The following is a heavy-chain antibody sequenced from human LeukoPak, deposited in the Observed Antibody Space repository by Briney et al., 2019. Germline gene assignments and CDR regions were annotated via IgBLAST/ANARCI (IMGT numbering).Heavy chain of an antibody. CDR2: TYYRSKLYN. V-gene: IGHV6-1*01. J-gene: IGHJ4*02. CDR3: ARGAVAGLFDY. CDR1: GDSISSNSAA. Sequence: SQTLSLTCALSGDSISSNSAAWNWSRQSPSRGLEWLVRTYYRSKLYNHYAVSVKTLITINPDTSKNQFSLQLNSVTPEDTAVYYCARGAVAGLFDYWGQGTLVTVSS. D-gene: IGHD6-19*01.